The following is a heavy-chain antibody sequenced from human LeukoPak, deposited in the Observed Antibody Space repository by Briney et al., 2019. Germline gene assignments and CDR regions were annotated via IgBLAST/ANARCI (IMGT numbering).Heavy chain of an antibody. CDR3: AKYQAVAGTRDYYYYGMDV. J-gene: IGHJ6*02. CDR1: GFTFSSYS. CDR2: ISGSGGST. V-gene: IGHV3-23*01. D-gene: IGHD6-19*01. Sequence: QPGGSLRLSCAASGFTFSSYSMNWVRQAPGKGLEWVSAISGSGGSTYYADSVKGRFTISRDNSKNTLYLQMNSLRAEDTAVYYCAKYQAVAGTRDYYYYGMDVWGQGTTVTVSS.